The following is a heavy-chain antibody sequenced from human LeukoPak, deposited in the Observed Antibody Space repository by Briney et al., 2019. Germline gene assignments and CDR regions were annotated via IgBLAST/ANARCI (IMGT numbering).Heavy chain of an antibody. CDR2: ISDSGSDT. CDR3: AKRVPYSSSSVYFDS. CDR1: GFTFSSYG. V-gene: IGHV3-23*01. J-gene: IGHJ4*02. D-gene: IGHD6-6*01. Sequence: GGSLRLSCAASGFTFSSYGLSWVRKAPGKGLEWVSAISDSGSDTYYADSVKGRFTISKDNSKNTLYLQMNGLRAEDTAVYHCAKRVPYSSSSVYFDSWGQGALVTVSS.